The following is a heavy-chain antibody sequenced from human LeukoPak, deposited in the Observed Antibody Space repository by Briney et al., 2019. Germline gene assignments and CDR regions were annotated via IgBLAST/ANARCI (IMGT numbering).Heavy chain of an antibody. Sequence: GGSLRLSCAASGFTFSSYAMSWVRQAPGKGLEWVSAISGSGGSTYYADSVKGRFTISRDNSKNTLYLQMNSPRAEDTAVYYCAKGDYYYYGMDVWGQGTTVTVSS. CDR2: ISGSGGST. J-gene: IGHJ6*02. CDR1: GFTFSSYA. CDR3: AKGDYYYYGMDV. V-gene: IGHV3-23*01.